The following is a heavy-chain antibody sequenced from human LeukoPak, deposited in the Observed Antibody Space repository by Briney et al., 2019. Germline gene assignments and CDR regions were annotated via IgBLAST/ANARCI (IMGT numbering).Heavy chain of an antibody. D-gene: IGHD3-10*01. Sequence: ASVKVSCKASGYTFTSYDINWVRQATGQGLEWMGWMNPNSGNTGYAQKFQGRVTMTRNTSISTAYMELSSLRSEDTAVYYCARGSPVGYCYGSGDYFDYWGQGTLVTVSS. CDR2: MNPNSGNT. J-gene: IGHJ4*02. CDR1: GYTFTSYD. CDR3: ARGSPVGYCYGSGDYFDY. V-gene: IGHV1-8*01.